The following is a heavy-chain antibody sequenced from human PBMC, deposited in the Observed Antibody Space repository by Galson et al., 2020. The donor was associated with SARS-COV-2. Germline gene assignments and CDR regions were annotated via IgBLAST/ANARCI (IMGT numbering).Heavy chain of an antibody. CDR2: INPNSGGT. CDR3: AREHIAAAGRDFDY. J-gene: IGHJ4*02. D-gene: IGHD6-13*01. CDR1: GYTFTGYY. Sequence: ASVKVSCKASGYTFTGYYMHWVRQAPGQGLEWMGWINPNSGGTNYAQKFQGRVTMTRDTSISTAYMELSRLRSDDTAVYYCAREHIAAAGRDFDYWGQGTLVTVSS. V-gene: IGHV1-2*02.